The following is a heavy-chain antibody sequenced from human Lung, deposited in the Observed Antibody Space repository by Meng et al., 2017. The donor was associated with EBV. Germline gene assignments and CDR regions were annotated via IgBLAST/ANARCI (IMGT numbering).Heavy chain of an antibody. Sequence: QVQLQESGPGMVKPAGTLALHCAVSGGSISISTWWSWVRQPPGKGLEWIGEIYHSGGTNYNPSRRGRVTISLDKSKNQFSLTLRSVTAADTAVYYCARDPYATGWAGWGQGTLVTVSS. J-gene: IGHJ4*02. CDR2: IYHSGGT. V-gene: IGHV4-4*02. CDR1: GGSISISTW. CDR3: ARDPYATGWAG. D-gene: IGHD6-19*01.